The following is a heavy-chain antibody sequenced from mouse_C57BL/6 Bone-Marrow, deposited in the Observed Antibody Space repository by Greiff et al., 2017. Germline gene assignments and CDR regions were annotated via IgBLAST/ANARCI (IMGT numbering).Heavy chain of an antibody. Sequence: EVQLQQSGAELVRPGASVKLSCTASGFNIKDDYMHWVKQRPEQGLEWIGWIDPENGDTEYASKFQSKATITADTSSNTAYLQLSSLTSEDTAGYYFTRIAYVFAYWGQGTLVTVSA. D-gene: IGHD1-1*01. J-gene: IGHJ3*01. V-gene: IGHV14-4*01. CDR3: TRIAYVFAY. CDR2: IDPENGDT. CDR1: GFNIKDDY.